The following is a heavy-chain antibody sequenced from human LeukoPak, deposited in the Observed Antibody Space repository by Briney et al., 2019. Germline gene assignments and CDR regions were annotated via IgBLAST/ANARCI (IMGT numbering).Heavy chain of an antibody. Sequence: PGGSLRLSCAASGFTFSIYAMSWVRQAPGKGLQWVSSITSSGDGTYYADSVKGRFTISRDNSENMLYLQMNSLRVGDTAVYFCAKDRPNYYGSNGHYYRRDGDYWGQGTLVTVSS. CDR1: GFTFSIYA. V-gene: IGHV3-23*01. J-gene: IGHJ4*02. CDR3: AKDRPNYYGSNGHYYRRDGDY. D-gene: IGHD3-22*01. CDR2: ITSSGDGT.